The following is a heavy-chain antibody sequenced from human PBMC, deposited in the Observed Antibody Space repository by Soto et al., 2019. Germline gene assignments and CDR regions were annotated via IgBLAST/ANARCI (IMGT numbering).Heavy chain of an antibody. CDR1: GFSLSNAGLG. CDR3: ASTYSSSWYWFDP. J-gene: IGHJ5*02. Sequence: QVTVKESGPVLVKPTETLTLTCTVSGFSLSNAGLGVSWIRQPPGKALEWLAHIFSNDEKSYSTSLKSRLTISKDTSKSQVVFTMTNMDPVDTATYYCASTYSSSWYWFDPWVQGTLVTVSS. V-gene: IGHV2-26*04. CDR2: IFSNDEK. D-gene: IGHD6-13*01.